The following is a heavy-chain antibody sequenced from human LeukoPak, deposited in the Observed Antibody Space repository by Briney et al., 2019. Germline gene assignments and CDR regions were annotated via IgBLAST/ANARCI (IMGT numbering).Heavy chain of an antibody. CDR3: AGYGYSSGWYLGDFDY. J-gene: IGHJ4*02. Sequence: SETLSLTCTVSGGSISSSSYYWGWIRQPPGKGLEWIGSIYYSGSTYYNPSLKSRVTISVDTSKNQFSLKLSSVTAADTAVYYCAGYGYSSGWYLGDFDYWGQGTLVTVSS. V-gene: IGHV4-39*01. CDR2: IYYSGST. CDR1: GGSISSSSYY. D-gene: IGHD6-19*01.